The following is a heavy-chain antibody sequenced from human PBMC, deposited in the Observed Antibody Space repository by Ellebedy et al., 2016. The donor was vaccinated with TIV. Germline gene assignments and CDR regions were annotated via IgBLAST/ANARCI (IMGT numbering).Heavy chain of an antibody. CDR2: IKSKVNGGTS. V-gene: IGHV3-15*01. J-gene: IGHJ4*02. D-gene: IGHD3-9*01. CDR3: TTWDTSTGYWY. CDR1: GFTFGDAW. Sequence: GGSLRLSCTASGFTFGDAWMTWVRQVPGKGLEWVGRIKSKVNGGTSDHAAPVKGRFGISRDDSKNTLYLQMNSLKSEDTAVYYCTTWDTSTGYWYWGRGTLVTVSP.